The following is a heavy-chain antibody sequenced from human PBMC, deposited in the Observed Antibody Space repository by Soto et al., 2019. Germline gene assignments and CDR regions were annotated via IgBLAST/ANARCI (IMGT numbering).Heavy chain of an antibody. CDR3: ARDLSSGWYGGGYYFDY. V-gene: IGHV3-30-3*01. CDR2: ISYDGSNK. D-gene: IGHD6-19*01. J-gene: IGHJ4*02. CDR1: GFTFSSYA. Sequence: QVQLVESGGGVVQPGRSLRLSCAASGFTFSSYAMHWVRQAPGKGLEWVAVISYDGSNKYYADSVKGRFTISRDNSKNTLYLQMNGLRAEDTAVYYCARDLSSGWYGGGYYFDYWGQGTLVTVSS.